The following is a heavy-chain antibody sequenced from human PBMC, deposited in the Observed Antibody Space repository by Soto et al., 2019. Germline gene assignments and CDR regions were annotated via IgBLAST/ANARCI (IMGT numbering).Heavy chain of an antibody. D-gene: IGHD6-13*01. CDR3: AKGHSSSCYHTYYYYYGMDV. Sequence: QVQLVESGGGVVQPGRSLRLSCAASGFTFSSYGMHWVRQAPGKGLEWVAVISYDGSNKYYADSVKGRFTISRDNSKNTMYLQLNSLRAEDTAVYYCAKGHSSSCYHTYYYYYGMDVWGQGTTVTVSS. CDR1: GFTFSSYG. V-gene: IGHV3-30*18. J-gene: IGHJ6*02. CDR2: ISYDGSNK.